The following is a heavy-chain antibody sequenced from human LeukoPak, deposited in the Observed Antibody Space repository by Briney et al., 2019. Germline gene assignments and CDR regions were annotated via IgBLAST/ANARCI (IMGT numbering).Heavy chain of an antibody. D-gene: IGHD3-9*01. CDR1: GISLSNYA. CDR3: ARGDDISPGRVLDY. CDR2: ISERGGST. Sequence: PGGSLRLSCVVSGISLSNYAMTWVRQAPGKGLEWVSYISERGGSTTYADSVKGRFTISRDNSKNTLYLQMNSLRAEDTAVYYCARGDDISPGRVLDYWGRGTLVTVSS. V-gene: IGHV3-23*01. J-gene: IGHJ4*02.